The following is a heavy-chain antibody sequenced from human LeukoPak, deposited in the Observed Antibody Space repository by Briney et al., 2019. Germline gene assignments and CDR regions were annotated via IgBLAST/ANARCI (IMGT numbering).Heavy chain of an antibody. V-gene: IGHV3-23*01. J-gene: IGHJ4*02. CDR3: AKDSSGWPTGGDY. D-gene: IGHD6-19*01. Sequence: GGSLRLSCAASGFTSSSYAMSWVRQAPGKGLEWVSAISGSGGSTYYADSVKGRFTISRDNSKNTLYRQMNSLRAEDTAVYYCAKDSSGWPTGGDYWGQGTLVTVSS. CDR2: ISGSGGST. CDR1: GFTSSSYA.